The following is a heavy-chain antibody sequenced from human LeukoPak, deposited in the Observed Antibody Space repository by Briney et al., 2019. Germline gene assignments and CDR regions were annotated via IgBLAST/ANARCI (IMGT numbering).Heavy chain of an antibody. CDR3: ASLSELVTDFDY. V-gene: IGHV1-2*02. D-gene: IGHD6-6*01. Sequence: GASVKASCKASGYTFTGYYMHWVRQAPGQGLEWMGWSNPNSGATNYPEKFQGRATMTRYTSISTADMELSRLRSDDTAVYYCASLSELVTDFDYWGQGTLVTVSS. J-gene: IGHJ4*02. CDR2: SNPNSGAT. CDR1: GYTFTGYY.